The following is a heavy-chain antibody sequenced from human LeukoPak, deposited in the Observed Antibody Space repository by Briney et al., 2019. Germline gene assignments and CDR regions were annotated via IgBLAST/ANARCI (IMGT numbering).Heavy chain of an antibody. CDR2: ISSSSSYI. J-gene: IGHJ4*02. D-gene: IGHD6-19*01. CDR3: AKTTTGYSSGRFPGWPVDY. CDR1: GFTFSSYS. Sequence: GGSLRLSCAASGFTFSSYSMNWVRQAPGKGLEWVSSISSSSSYIYYADSVKGRFTISRDNAKNSLYLQMNSLRAEDTAVYYCAKTTTGYSSGRFPGWPVDYWGQGTLVNVSS. V-gene: IGHV3-21*04.